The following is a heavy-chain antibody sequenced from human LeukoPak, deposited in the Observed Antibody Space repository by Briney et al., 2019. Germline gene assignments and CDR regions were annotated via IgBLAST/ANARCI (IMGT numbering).Heavy chain of an antibody. J-gene: IGHJ4*02. D-gene: IGHD6-19*01. CDR3: SKDGGGWYSSGWYYFDY. CDR2: ISSSSSYI. Sequence: GGSLRLSCAASGFTFSSYSMNWVRQAPGKGLEWVSSISSSSSYIYYADSVKGRFTISRDNSKNTLYLQMNSLRDEDTAVYYCSKDGGGWYSSGWYYFDYWGQGTLVTVSS. CDR1: GFTFSSYS. V-gene: IGHV3-21*04.